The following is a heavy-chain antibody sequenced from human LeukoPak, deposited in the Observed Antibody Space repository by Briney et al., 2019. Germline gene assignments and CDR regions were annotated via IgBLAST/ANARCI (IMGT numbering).Heavy chain of an antibody. Sequence: GGSLRLSCAASGFTFSSYAMSWVRQAPGKGLEWISAISGSGGSTYYADSVKGRFTISRDNSKNTLYLQMNSLRAEDTAVYYCAKHRTYYYDSSGYYFDYWGQGTLVTVSS. CDR2: ISGSGGST. V-gene: IGHV3-23*01. CDR1: GFTFSSYA. D-gene: IGHD3-22*01. CDR3: AKHRTYYYDSSGYYFDY. J-gene: IGHJ4*02.